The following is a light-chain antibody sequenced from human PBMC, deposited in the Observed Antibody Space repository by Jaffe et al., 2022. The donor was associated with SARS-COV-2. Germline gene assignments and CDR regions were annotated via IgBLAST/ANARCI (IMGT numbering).Light chain of an antibody. V-gene: IGKV1-12*01. CDR1: QDISSW. J-gene: IGKJ5*01. CDR2: AAS. Sequence: DMQMTQSPSSVSASVGDRVTITCRASQDISSWLAWYQQKPGKAPKLLIYAASSLQSGVPSRFSGSGSGTDFSLTISSLQPEDFATYYCQQANSFPITFGQGTRLEIK. CDR3: QQANSFPIT.